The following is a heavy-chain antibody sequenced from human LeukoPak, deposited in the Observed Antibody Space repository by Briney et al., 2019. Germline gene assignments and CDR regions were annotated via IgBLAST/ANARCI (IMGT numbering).Heavy chain of an antibody. Sequence: GGSLRLSCAVSGFAFGSEAMSWVRQSPARGLEWVASISPGGGTTYYADYVRGRFTISRDNSNNTLYVQMNSLKASDTAMYYCARWGDIVVVVAATSREGVGFDPWGQGTLVTVSS. J-gene: IGHJ5*02. CDR2: ISPGGGTT. V-gene: IGHV3-23*01. CDR1: GFAFGSEA. D-gene: IGHD2-15*01. CDR3: ARWGDIVVVVAATSREGVGFDP.